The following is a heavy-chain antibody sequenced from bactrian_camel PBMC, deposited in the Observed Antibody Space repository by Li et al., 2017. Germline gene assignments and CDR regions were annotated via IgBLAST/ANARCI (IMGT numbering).Heavy chain of an antibody. V-gene: IGHV3-2*01. Sequence: QLVESGGGSVQSGGSLKLSCTASGHTTNNYCMGWFRQAPGKGREGVASFYLDRDFIGYIDSVKGRFTVSQDKVKNTLSLQMNNLTSEDTALYYCVTSLFLYSGRGYWGQGTQVTVSS. CDR3: VTSLFLYSGRGY. CDR1: GHTTNNYC. J-gene: IGHJ4*01. CDR2: FYLDRDFI. D-gene: IGHD2*01.